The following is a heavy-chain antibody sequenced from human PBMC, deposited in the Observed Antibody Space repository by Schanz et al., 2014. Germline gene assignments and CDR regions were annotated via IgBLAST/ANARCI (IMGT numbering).Heavy chain of an antibody. Sequence: EVQLLESGGGLVQPGGSLRLSCAASGFTFSSYAMGGVRQARGKGLEWVSAMNESHSTIYYADSVRGRFTISRDNAENTLYLQMNSLRPEDTAVYYCAKYRGYYRVSGSYRELEYWGQGTLVTVSS. CDR3: AKYRGYYRVSGSYRELEY. CDR1: GFTFSSYA. V-gene: IGHV3-23*01. D-gene: IGHD3-10*01. CDR2: MNESHSTI. J-gene: IGHJ4*02.